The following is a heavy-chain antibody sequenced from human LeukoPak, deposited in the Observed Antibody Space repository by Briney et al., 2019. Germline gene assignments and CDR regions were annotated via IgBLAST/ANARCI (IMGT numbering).Heavy chain of an antibody. D-gene: IGHD2/OR15-2a*01. Sequence: TSETLSLTCSVSGYSFTSGHYWGWIRQPPGEGLEWIANIYHTGSAHYNPSLKSRVTISVDTSTNQFSLKLSSVTAADTAVYYCARYCTSTTCILRGFDYWGQGTLVTVSS. CDR2: IYHTGSA. CDR3: ARYCTSTTCILRGFDY. CDR1: GYSFTSGHY. J-gene: IGHJ4*02. V-gene: IGHV4-38-2*01.